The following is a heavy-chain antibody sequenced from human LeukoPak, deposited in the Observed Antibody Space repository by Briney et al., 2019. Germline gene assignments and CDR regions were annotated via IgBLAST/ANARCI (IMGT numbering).Heavy chain of an antibody. CDR2: ISYDGSNK. CDR1: GFTFSSYG. Sequence: GRSPRLSCAASGFTFSSYGMHWVRQAPGKGPEWVAVISYDGSNKYYADSVKGRFTISRDNSKNTLYLQMNSLRAEDTAVYYCAKDHDYGDYGWYFDLWGRGTLVTVSS. D-gene: IGHD4-17*01. V-gene: IGHV3-30*18. J-gene: IGHJ2*01. CDR3: AKDHDYGDYGWYFDL.